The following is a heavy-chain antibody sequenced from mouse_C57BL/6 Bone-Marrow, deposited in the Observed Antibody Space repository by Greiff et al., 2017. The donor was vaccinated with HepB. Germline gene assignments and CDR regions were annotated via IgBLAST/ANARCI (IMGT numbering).Heavy chain of an antibody. Sequence: EVKLMESGGGLVQSGRSLRLSCATSGFTFSDFYMEWVRQAPGKGLEWIAASRNKANDYTTEYSASVKGRFIVSRDTSQSILYLQMNALRAEDTAIYYCARDYGNHYYAMDYWGQGTSVTVSS. CDR1: GFTFSDFY. CDR2: SRNKANDYTT. V-gene: IGHV7-1*01. J-gene: IGHJ4*01. D-gene: IGHD2-1*01. CDR3: ARDYGNHYYAMDY.